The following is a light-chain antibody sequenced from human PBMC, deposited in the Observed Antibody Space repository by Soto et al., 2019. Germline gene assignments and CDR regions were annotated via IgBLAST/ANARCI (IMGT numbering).Light chain of an antibody. Sequence: DIQMTQSPSSLSASVGDRVTITCRASQSISSYSNWYQQKPGKAPKLLIYAASSFKSALPSRFSGSGSGTDFPLAISSLQPAYFATYYCQQSYSTPRTFGHGNKLEIK. CDR3: QQSYSTPRT. CDR2: AAS. V-gene: IGKV1-39*01. J-gene: IGKJ2*01. CDR1: QSISSY.